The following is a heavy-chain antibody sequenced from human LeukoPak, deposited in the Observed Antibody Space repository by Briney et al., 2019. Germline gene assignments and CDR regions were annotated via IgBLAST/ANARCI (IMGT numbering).Heavy chain of an antibody. V-gene: IGHV1-24*01. CDR2: FDPEDGET. Sequence: ASVKVSCKVSGYTLTELSMHWVRQAPGKGLEWMGGFDPEDGETIYAQKFQGRVTMTTDTSTSTAYMDLRSLRSDDTAVYYCARGGALTSFDSWGQGTLITVSS. J-gene: IGHJ4*02. D-gene: IGHD1-26*01. CDR3: ARGGALTSFDS. CDR1: GYTLTELS.